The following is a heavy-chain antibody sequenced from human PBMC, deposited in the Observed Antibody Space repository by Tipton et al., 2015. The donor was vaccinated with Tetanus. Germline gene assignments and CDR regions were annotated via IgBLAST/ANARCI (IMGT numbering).Heavy chain of an antibody. V-gene: IGHV3-21*01. D-gene: IGHD3-10*01. CDR3: VRSLHWYGESKYSFDS. Sequence: SLRLSCAASGFTFHRYTMTWVRQAPGKGLEWVSSLSSTSTYIYYSDSVKGRFTISRDNAKTSLYLQMNSLRAEDTAVYYCVRSLHWYGESKYSFDSWGQGALVTVSS. CDR1: GFTFHRYT. J-gene: IGHJ4*02. CDR2: LSSTSTYI.